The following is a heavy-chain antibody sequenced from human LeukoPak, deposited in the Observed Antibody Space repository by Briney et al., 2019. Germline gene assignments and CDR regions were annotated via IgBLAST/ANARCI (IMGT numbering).Heavy chain of an antibody. CDR2: IYYSRST. Sequence: SETLSLACSVSGGSISGSSYYWGWIRQPPGKGLEWIGSIYYSRSTYYNPSLKSRVTISVDASKNQFSLKLSSVTAADTAVYYCARGKGTVMAYYYYGMDVWGQGTTVTVSS. CDR3: ARGKGTVMAYYYYGMDV. V-gene: IGHV4-39*01. J-gene: IGHJ6*02. D-gene: IGHD5-18*01. CDR1: GGSISGSSYY.